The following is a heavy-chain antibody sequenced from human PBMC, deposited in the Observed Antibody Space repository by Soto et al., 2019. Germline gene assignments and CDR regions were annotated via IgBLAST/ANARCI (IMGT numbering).Heavy chain of an antibody. CDR1: GFTFSSYA. V-gene: IGHV3-30-3*01. CDR3: ARDRITMVRGAPSY. J-gene: IGHJ4*02. Sequence: HPGGSLRLSCAASGFTFSSYAMHWVRQAPGKGLEWVAVISYDGSNKYYADSVKGRFTISRDNSKNTLYLQMNSLRAEDTAVYYCARDRITMVRGAPSYWGQGTLVTVSS. D-gene: IGHD3-10*01. CDR2: ISYDGSNK.